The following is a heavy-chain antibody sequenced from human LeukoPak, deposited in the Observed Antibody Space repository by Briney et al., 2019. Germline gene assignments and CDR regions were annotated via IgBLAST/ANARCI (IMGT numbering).Heavy chain of an antibody. V-gene: IGHV3-23*01. CDR2: ISGSGGST. CDR3: AKGNLFPPMKMLNPNAFDI. Sequence: PGGSLRLSCAASGFTVSSNYMSWVRQAPGKGLEWVSAISGSGGSTYYADSVKGRFTISRDNSKNTLYLQMNSLRAEDTAVYYCAKGNLFPPMKMLNPNAFDIWGQGTMVTVSS. CDR1: GFTVSSNY. D-gene: IGHD2-8*01. J-gene: IGHJ3*02.